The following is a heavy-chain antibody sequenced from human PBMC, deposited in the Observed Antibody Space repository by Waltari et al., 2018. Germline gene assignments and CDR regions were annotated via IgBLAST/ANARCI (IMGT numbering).Heavy chain of an antibody. Sequence: EVQLVESGGDLVQPGGSLRLSCAASGFTFNIFWMTWVRQAPGKGLEWVSNIAQDGSVIYYVDAVKGRFTISRDNAKNSLFLQMNSLRAEDTAVYYCARVLWGWPLDSWGQGTLVSVSS. CDR3: ARVLWGWPLDS. D-gene: IGHD7-27*01. V-gene: IGHV3-7*01. J-gene: IGHJ4*02. CDR1: GFTFNIFW. CDR2: IAQDGSVI.